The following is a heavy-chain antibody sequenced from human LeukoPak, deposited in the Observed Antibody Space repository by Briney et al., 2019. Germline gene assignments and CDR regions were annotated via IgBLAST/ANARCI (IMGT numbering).Heavy chain of an antibody. D-gene: IGHD6-19*01. J-gene: IGHJ6*03. V-gene: IGHV3-7*01. Sequence: GGSLRLSCAASGFTFSSYWMSWVRKAPGKGLEWVANIKQDGSEKYYVDSVKGRFTISRDNAKNSLYLQMNSLRAEDTAVYYCARDPSIGSWLVSYMDVWGKGTTVTVSS. CDR3: ARDPSIGSWLVSYMDV. CDR1: GFTFSSYW. CDR2: IKQDGSEK.